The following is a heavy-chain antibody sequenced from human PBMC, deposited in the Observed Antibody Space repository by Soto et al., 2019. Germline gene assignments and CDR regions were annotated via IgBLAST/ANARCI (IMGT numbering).Heavy chain of an antibody. CDR1: GYTFISYY. J-gene: IGHJ6*02. Sequence: QVQLVQSGAEVKKPGASVKVSCKASGYTFISYYMHWLRQAPGQGLEWMGIINPRGGSSSYAQRFQGRVIMTRDTSTRAVYMELSSLTSEDTAVYYCARDWEVRGVFRDAPNYHFYAMDVWGQGTSVTVSS. CDR3: ARDWEVRGVFRDAPNYHFYAMDV. V-gene: IGHV1-46*01. CDR2: INPRGGSS. D-gene: IGHD3-10*01.